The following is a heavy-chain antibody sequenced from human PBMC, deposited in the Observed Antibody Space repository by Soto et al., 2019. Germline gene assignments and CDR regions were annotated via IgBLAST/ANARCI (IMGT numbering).Heavy chain of an antibody. CDR2: IYWNDDK. D-gene: IGHD5-18*01. CDR1: GFSLSTSGVG. CDR3: AHSRDTAMVLGVYFDY. J-gene: IGHJ4*02. Sequence: PTLVNPTQTLTLTCTFSGFSLSTSGVGVGWIRQPPGKALEWLALIYWNDDKRYSPSLKSRLTITKDTSKNQVVLTMTNMDPVDTATYYCAHSRDTAMVLGVYFDYWGQGTLVTVSS. V-gene: IGHV2-5*01.